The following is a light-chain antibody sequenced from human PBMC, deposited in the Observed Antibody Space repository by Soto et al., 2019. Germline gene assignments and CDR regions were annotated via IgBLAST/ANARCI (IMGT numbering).Light chain of an antibody. CDR1: SSDVGGYNY. J-gene: IGLJ1*01. V-gene: IGLV2-14*01. Sequence: QSVLTQPASVSGSPGQSITISCTGTSSDVGGYNYVSWYQQHPGKAPRLMIYEVSNRPSGASNRFSGSKSGNTASLTISGLQAEDGADYYCSSYTSSSNYVFGTGTKVTVL. CDR2: EVS. CDR3: SSYTSSSNYV.